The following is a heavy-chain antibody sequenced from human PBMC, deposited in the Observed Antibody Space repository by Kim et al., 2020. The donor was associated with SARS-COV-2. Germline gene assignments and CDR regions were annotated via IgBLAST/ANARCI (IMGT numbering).Heavy chain of an antibody. CDR2: INSDGSST. J-gene: IGHJ6*02. V-gene: IGHV3-74*01. CDR1: GFTFSSYW. CDR3: ARDLYGSGSYYYYGMDV. Sequence: GGSLRLSCAASGFTFSSYWMHWVRQAPGKGLVWVSRINSDGSSTSYADSVKGRFTISRDNAKNTLYLQMNSLRAEDTAVYYCARDLYGSGSYYYYGMDVWGQGTTVTVSS. D-gene: IGHD3-10*01.